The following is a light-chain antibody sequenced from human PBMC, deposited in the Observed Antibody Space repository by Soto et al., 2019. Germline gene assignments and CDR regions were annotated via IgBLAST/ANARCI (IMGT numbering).Light chain of an antibody. CDR3: QQYGSSPPYT. CDR2: GSS. CDR1: QSVRNNY. V-gene: IGKV3-20*01. Sequence: EVVFTQSPGTLSLSPGERATLSCRASQSVRNNYLAWYQQKPGQSPKLLIFGSSDRATGIPDRFSGSGSGTAFTITISRLEPEDFAVYYCQQYGSSPPYTFGQGTKLEIK. J-gene: IGKJ2*01.